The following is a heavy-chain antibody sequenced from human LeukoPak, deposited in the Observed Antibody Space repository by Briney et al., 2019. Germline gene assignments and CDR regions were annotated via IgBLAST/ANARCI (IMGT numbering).Heavy chain of an antibody. CDR1: GFTFSSYA. D-gene: IGHD5-18*01. J-gene: IGHJ4*02. Sequence: PGGSLRLSCAASGFTFSSYAMSWVRQAPGKGLEWVSAISGSGGSTYYADSVKGRSTISRDNSKNTLYLQMNSLRAEDTAVYYCAKVSSGYSYGRHFDYWGQGTLVTVSS. V-gene: IGHV3-23*01. CDR2: ISGSGGST. CDR3: AKVSSGYSYGRHFDY.